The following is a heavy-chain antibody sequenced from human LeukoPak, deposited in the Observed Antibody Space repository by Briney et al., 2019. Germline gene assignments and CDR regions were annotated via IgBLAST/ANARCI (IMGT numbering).Heavy chain of an antibody. CDR2: IYHSGST. V-gene: IGHV4-38-2*02. Sequence: SETLSLTCTVSGYSISSGYYWGWIRQPPGKGLEWIGSIYHSGSTYYNPSLKSRVTISVDTSKNQFSLKLSSVTAADTAVYYCARETYGSGSHYYYYYLDVWGKGTTVTVSS. D-gene: IGHD3-10*01. CDR1: GYSISSGYY. CDR3: ARETYGSGSHYYYYYLDV. J-gene: IGHJ6*03.